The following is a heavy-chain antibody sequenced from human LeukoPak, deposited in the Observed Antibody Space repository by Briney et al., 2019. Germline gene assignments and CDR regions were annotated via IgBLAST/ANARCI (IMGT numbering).Heavy chain of an antibody. CDR1: GFTFSSYA. J-gene: IGHJ4*02. CDR2: ISGSGGST. D-gene: IGHD6-13*01. Sequence: GGSVRLSCAASGFTFSSYAMSCVRQAPGKRLEWVSAISGSGGSTYYADSVKGRFTISRDNSKNTLYLQLNSLRAEDTAVYYCAKDLDGWSSSWYEDFDYWGQGTLVTVSS. V-gene: IGHV3-23*01. CDR3: AKDLDGWSSSWYEDFDY.